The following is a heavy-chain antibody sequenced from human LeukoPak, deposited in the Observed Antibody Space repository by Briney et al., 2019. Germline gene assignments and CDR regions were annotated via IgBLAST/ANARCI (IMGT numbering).Heavy chain of an antibody. J-gene: IGHJ4*02. Sequence: GGPLRLPCAASGFTFGAYWMRWFRQAPGKGPEWVASIKDDGSAQFYVDSLEGRFTISRDNAKNTLYLQMDTMRVEDTAVYYCARHIVGEQNFDYWSQGTLVTVSS. D-gene: IGHD3-16*02. CDR3: ARHIVGEQNFDY. V-gene: IGHV3-7*01. CDR1: GFTFGAYW. CDR2: IKDDGSAQ.